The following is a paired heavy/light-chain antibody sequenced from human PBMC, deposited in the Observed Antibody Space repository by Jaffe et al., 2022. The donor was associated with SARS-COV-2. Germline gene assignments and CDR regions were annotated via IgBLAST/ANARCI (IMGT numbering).Light chain of an antibody. CDR2: EGS. J-gene: IGLJ3*02. CDR3: CSYAGSSKV. Sequence: QSALTQPASVSGSPGQSITISCTGTSSDVGSYNLVSWYQQHPGKAPKLMIYEGSKRPSGVSNRFSGSKSGNTASLTISGLQAEDEADYYCCSYAGSSKVFGGGTKLTVL. CDR1: SSDVGSYNL. V-gene: IGLV2-23*01.
Heavy chain of an antibody. CDR1: GGSFSGYY. CDR3: ARTQLNYDILTGNFPYYYYYYMDV. D-gene: IGHD3-9*01. V-gene: IGHV4-34*01. J-gene: IGHJ6*03. CDR2: INHSGST. Sequence: QVQLQQWGAGLLKPSETLSLTCAVYGGSFSGYYWSWIRQPPGKGLEWIGEINHSGSTNYNPSLKSRVTISVDTSKNQFSLKLSSVTAADTAVYYCARTQLNYDILTGNFPYYYYYYMDVWGKGTTVTVSS.